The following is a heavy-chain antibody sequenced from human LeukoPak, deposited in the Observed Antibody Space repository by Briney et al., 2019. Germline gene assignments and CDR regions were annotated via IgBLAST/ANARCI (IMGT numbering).Heavy chain of an antibody. V-gene: IGHV3-30*18. CDR2: ISYDGSNK. CDR3: AKESHCSGGSCGGHWFDP. J-gene: IGHJ5*02. D-gene: IGHD2-15*01. Sequence: GGSLRLSCAASGFTFSSYGMHWVRQAPGKGLEWVAVISYDGSNKYYADSVKGRFTISRDNSKNTLYLQMNSLRAEDTAVCYCAKESHCSGGSCGGHWFDPWGQGTLVTVSS. CDR1: GFTFSSYG.